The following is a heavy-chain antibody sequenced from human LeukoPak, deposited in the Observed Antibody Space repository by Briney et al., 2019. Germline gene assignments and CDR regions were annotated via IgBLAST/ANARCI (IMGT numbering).Heavy chain of an antibody. D-gene: IGHD3-16*02. V-gene: IGHV4-34*01. Sequence: KPSETLSLTCAVYGGSFSNYYWSWIRQPPGKGLEWIGEINHSGSTNCNPSLKSRVTISVDTSKNQFSLKLSSVTAADTAVYYCARHRPHVWGRYREIDYWGQGTLVTVSS. J-gene: IGHJ4*02. CDR2: INHSGST. CDR1: GGSFSNYY. CDR3: ARHRPHVWGRYREIDY.